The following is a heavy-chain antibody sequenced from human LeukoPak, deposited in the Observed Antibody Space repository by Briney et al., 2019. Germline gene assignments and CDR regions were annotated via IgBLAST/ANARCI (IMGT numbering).Heavy chain of an antibody. CDR1: GYTFTSYA. V-gene: IGHV7-4-1*02. Sequence: GASVKVSCKASGYTFTSYAMNWVRQAPGQGLEWMGWINTNTGNPTYAKGFTGRFVFSLDTSVSTAYLQISSLKAEDTAVYYCARDLVQSAMGTSSYYYGMDVWGQGTTVTLSS. J-gene: IGHJ6*02. CDR2: INTNTGNP. CDR3: ARDLVQSAMGTSSYYYGMDV. D-gene: IGHD6-6*01.